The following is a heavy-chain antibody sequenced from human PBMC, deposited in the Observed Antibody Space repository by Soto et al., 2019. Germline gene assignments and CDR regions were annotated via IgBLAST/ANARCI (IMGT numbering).Heavy chain of an antibody. CDR3: ERSNYYDSSGFEGYNWFDP. V-gene: IGHV1-69*12. Sequence: QVQLVQSGAEVKKPGSSVKVSCKASGGTFSSYAISWVRQAPGQGLEWMGGIIPIFGTANYAQKFQGRVTITADESTSTAYMELSSLRSEHTAVYYCERSNYYDSSGFEGYNWFDPWGQGTLVTVSS. J-gene: IGHJ5*02. CDR1: GGTFSSYA. D-gene: IGHD3-22*01. CDR2: IIPIFGTA.